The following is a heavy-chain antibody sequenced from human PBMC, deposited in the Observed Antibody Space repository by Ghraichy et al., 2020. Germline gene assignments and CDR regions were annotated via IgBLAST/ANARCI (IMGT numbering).Heavy chain of an antibody. CDR2: ISGYNGNT. CDR3: ARYSNYPNYYAMDV. Sequence: ASVKDSCKASGYTFTSYGISWVRQAPGQGLEWMGWISGYNGNTNYAQKVQGRVTMTTDTSTSTAYSDLRSLRSDDTAVYYCARYSNYPNYYAMDVWGQGTTVTVSS. D-gene: IGHD4-11*01. CDR1: GYTFTSYG. V-gene: IGHV1-18*01. J-gene: IGHJ6*02.